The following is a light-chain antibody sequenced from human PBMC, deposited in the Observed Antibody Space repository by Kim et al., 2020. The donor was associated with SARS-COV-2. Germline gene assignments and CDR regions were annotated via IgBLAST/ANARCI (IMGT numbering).Light chain of an antibody. CDR1: QTISSW. Sequence: ASVGETVTITGRASQTISSWLAWYQQKPGKAPKLLIYKASSLQTGVSSRFSGSGFGTEFTLTINTLQPDDFATYYCQQYDSYWGYSFGQGTKLEIK. CDR3: QQYDSYWGYS. V-gene: IGKV1-5*03. J-gene: IGKJ2*03. CDR2: KAS.